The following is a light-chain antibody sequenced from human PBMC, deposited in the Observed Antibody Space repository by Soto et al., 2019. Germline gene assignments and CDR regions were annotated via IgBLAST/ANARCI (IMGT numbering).Light chain of an antibody. CDR3: HQYDKSPFT. J-gene: IGKJ3*01. Sequence: EIVLTQSPGTLSLSPGKRATLSCRVSQIISSSYLAWYQQKPGQTPRLLIHGVSSRATGIPDRFSGSGSGTDFTLTISRLEAEDFAVYYCHQYDKSPFTFGPGTKVDIK. V-gene: IGKV3-20*01. CDR2: GVS. CDR1: QIISSSY.